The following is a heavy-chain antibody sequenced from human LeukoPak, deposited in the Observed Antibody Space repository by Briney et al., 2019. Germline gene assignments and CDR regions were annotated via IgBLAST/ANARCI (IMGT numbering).Heavy chain of an antibody. CDR1: GYTFTSYA. CDR3: ATVGYSSGWHKRNLDY. CDR2: INTNTGNP. Sequence: ASVKVSCKASGYTFTSYAMNWVRQAPGQGLEWMGWINTNTGNPTYAQGFTGRFVFSLDTSVSTAYLQISSLKAEDTAVYYCATVGYSSGWHKRNLDYWGQGTLVTVSS. V-gene: IGHV7-4-1*02. J-gene: IGHJ4*02. D-gene: IGHD6-19*01.